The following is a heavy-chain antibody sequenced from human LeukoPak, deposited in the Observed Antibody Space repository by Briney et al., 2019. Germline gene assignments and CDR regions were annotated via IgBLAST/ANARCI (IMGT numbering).Heavy chain of an antibody. CDR2: ISGRGGST. D-gene: IGHD2-15*01. J-gene: IGHJ4*02. Sequence: GGSLTLSCTPSGFTFSIYAMSWLRQAPGKALEGGSAISGRGGSTYYADSVKGRFTTSRNNSRHTLYLQMNSLRAEDTAVYYCAKDLEPEDIVVVVAANLGYDYWGQGNLVTVSS. CDR3: AKDLEPEDIVVVVAANLGYDY. CDR1: GFTFSIYA. V-gene: IGHV3-23*01.